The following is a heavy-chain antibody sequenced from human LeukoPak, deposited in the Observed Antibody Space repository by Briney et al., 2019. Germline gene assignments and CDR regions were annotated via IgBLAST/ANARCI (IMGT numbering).Heavy chain of an antibody. D-gene: IGHD4-17*01. Sequence: PGGSLRLSCAASGFTFSSYAMHWVRQAPGKGLEWVAVISYDGSNKYYADSVKGRFTISRDNSKNTLYLQMNSLRAEDTAVYYCARIYGRRHWYFDYWGQGTLVTVSS. CDR3: ARIYGRRHWYFDY. CDR1: GFTFSSYA. CDR2: ISYDGSNK. V-gene: IGHV3-30*04. J-gene: IGHJ4*02.